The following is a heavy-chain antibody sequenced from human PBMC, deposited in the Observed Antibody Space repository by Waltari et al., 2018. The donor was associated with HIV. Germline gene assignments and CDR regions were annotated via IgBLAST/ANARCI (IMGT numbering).Heavy chain of an antibody. D-gene: IGHD2-2*01. CDR2: VDPEDAET. Sequence: QVQLVQSGAEVKKPGASVKVSCKVSGYTLTELSMHWVRQAPGKGLEWMGVVDPEDAETIYAQKFQGRVTMTEDTSTDTTYMELSSLRSDDTALEYCATAQICSTSSCYDYWGQGTLVTVSS. J-gene: IGHJ4*02. CDR3: ATAQICSTSSCYDY. V-gene: IGHV1-24*01. CDR1: GYTLTELS.